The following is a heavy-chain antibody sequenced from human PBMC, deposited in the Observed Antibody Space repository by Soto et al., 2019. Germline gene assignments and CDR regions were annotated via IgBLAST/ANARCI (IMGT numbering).Heavy chain of an antibody. CDR1: GGSISSGGYY. J-gene: IGHJ3*02. CDR2: IYYSGST. Sequence: QVQLQESGPGLVKPSQTLSLTCTVSGGSISSGGYYWSWIRQHPGKGLEWIGYIYYSGSTYYNPVLKSRVTISVDTSKNQVYLTLSSMTDADTAVYYCARVLYYDSSGYNWAFDIRGQVTMVTVSS. V-gene: IGHV4-31*03. CDR3: ARVLYYDSSGYNWAFDI. D-gene: IGHD3-22*01.